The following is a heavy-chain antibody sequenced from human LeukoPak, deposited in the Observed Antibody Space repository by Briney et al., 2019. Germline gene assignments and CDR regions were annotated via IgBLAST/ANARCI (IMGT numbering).Heavy chain of an antibody. J-gene: IGHJ6*03. CDR2: INPNGGGT. CDR1: GYTFSGYY. Sequence: ASVKVSCKASGYTFSGYYMHWVRQAPGQGLEWMGWINPNGGGTKYAQKFQDRVTMTRDTSISTAYMELSRLRSDDTAVYYCARGGYDWDYYYMDVWGKGTTVTVSS. V-gene: IGHV1-2*02. CDR3: ARGGYDWDYYYMDV. D-gene: IGHD5-12*01.